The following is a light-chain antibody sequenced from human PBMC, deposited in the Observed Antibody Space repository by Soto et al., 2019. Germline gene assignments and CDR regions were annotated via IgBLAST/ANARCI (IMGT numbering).Light chain of an antibody. CDR1: QTIDRRF. CDR3: QQYGYSPFT. CDR2: GAS. J-gene: IGKJ2*01. V-gene: IGKV3-20*01. Sequence: EIVLTQSPDTLSLSPGERATLSCRASQTIDRRFLAWYQQKRGQAPSLLVYGASTRATDIPDRFSGSGSGTEFTLTISRLEPEDSALYYCQQYGYSPFTFGQGTKLEIK.